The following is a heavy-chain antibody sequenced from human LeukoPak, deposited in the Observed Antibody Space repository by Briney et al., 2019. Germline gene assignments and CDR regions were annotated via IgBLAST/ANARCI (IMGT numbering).Heavy chain of an antibody. J-gene: IGHJ3*02. CDR2: IYYSGST. CDR3: ARYGLVKRAFDI. D-gene: IGHD3/OR15-3a*01. V-gene: IGHV4-39*01. CDR1: GGSISSSSYY. Sequence: PSETLSLTCTVSGGSISSSSYYWGWIRQPPGKGLEWIGSIYYSGSTYYNPSLKSRVTISVDTSKNQFSLKLSSVTAADTAVYYCARYGLVKRAFDIWGQGTMVTVSS.